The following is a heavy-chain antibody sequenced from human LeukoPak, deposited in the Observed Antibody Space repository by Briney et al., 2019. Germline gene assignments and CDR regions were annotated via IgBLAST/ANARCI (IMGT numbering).Heavy chain of an antibody. CDR1: GESFSGYY. V-gene: IGHV4-34*12. CDR2: IIDTGST. Sequence: PSETLSLTCVVYGESFSGYYWTWIRQPPGKGLEWIGEIIDTGSTKYNSSLKSRVTISVDTSKNEFSLNLTSVTAADMAIYYCARGLASGYPPIPFDYWGQGTLVTVSS. J-gene: IGHJ4*02. CDR3: ARGLASGYPPIPFDY. D-gene: IGHD3-3*01.